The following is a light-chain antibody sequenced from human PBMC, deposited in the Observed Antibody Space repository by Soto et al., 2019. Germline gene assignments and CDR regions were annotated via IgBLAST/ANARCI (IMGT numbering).Light chain of an antibody. V-gene: IGLV2-14*01. CDR3: SSYTTSSTRV. Sequence: QSALAQPASVSGSPGQSIAISCTGSSSDVGIYNYVSWYQQHPGKVPKLIICEVTNRPSGVSNRFSGSKSGNTASLTISGLQAEDEADYYCSSYTTSSTRVFGTGTKVTV. J-gene: IGLJ1*01. CDR1: SSDVGIYNY. CDR2: EVT.